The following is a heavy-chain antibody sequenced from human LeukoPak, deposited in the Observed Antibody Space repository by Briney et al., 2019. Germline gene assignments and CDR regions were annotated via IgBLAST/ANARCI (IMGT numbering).Heavy chain of an antibody. J-gene: IGHJ4*02. CDR3: ARGDGYNLIYFDY. D-gene: IGHD5-24*01. Sequence: PGGSLRLSCAASGFTFSDYMSWIRQAPGKGLEWVSYISSSGSTIYYADSVKGRFTISRDNAKNSLYLQMNSLRAEDTAVYYCARGDGYNLIYFDYWGQGTLVTVSS. CDR2: ISSSGSTI. CDR1: GFTFSDY. V-gene: IGHV3-11*01.